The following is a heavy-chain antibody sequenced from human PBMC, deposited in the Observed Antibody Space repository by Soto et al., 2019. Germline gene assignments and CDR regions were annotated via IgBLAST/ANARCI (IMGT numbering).Heavy chain of an antibody. Sequence: ASVKVSCKASGYTFTSYGISWVRQAPGQGLEWMGWISAYNGNTNYAQKLQGRVTMTTDTSTSTAYMELRSLRSDDTAVYYCARTCRSGGSCYHEYWGEGTLVSVSA. D-gene: IGHD2-15*01. V-gene: IGHV1-18*01. J-gene: IGHJ4*02. CDR2: ISAYNGNT. CDR1: GYTFTSYG. CDR3: ARTCRSGGSCYHEY.